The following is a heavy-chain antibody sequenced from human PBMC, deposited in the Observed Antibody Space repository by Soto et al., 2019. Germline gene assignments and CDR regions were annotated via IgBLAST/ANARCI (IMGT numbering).Heavy chain of an antibody. D-gene: IGHD5-18*01. CDR2: IIISGSTI. CDR1: GFTFSDYY. Sequence: GSLRLSCAASGFTFSDYYMSWIRQAPGKGLEWVSYIIISGSTIYYADSVKGRLTISRDNVDNSVYLQMNSLRAEDSAVYYCVRQAFSYSYAHPYFFDYWGQGTLVTVSS. J-gene: IGHJ4*02. CDR3: VRQAFSYSYAHPYFFDY. V-gene: IGHV3-11*04.